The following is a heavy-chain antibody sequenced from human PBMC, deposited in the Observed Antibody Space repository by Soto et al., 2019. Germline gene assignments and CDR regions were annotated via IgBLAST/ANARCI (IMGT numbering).Heavy chain of an antibody. CDR1: GGSISSYY. CDR3: ARDTSSGWPDY. Sequence: QVQLQESGPGLVKPSETLSLTCTVSGGSISSYYWSWIRQPPGKGLEWIGYIYYSGSTNYNPSLKSRVTISVDTSKNQFSLKLSSVTAADTAVYYCARDTSSGWPDYWCQGTLVTVSS. J-gene: IGHJ4*02. D-gene: IGHD6-19*01. V-gene: IGHV4-59*01. CDR2: IYYSGST.